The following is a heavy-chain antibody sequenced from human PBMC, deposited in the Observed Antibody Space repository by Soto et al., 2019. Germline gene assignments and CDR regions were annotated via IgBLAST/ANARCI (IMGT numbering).Heavy chain of an antibody. CDR2: IKQDGSEK. CDR3: VRDWSTFWGMDV. V-gene: IGHV3-7*01. CDR1: GFTFSTYW. Sequence: GGSLRLSCAASGFTFSTYWMNWVRQAPGKGLEWVANIKQDGSEKYYVDSVKGRFAISRDNAKDSLFLQMNNLRAEDTAVYYCVRDWSTFWGMDVWGQGTTVTVSS. J-gene: IGHJ6*02.